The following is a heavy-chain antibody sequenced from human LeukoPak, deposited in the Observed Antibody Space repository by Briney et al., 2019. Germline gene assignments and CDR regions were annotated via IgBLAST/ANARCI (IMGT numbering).Heavy chain of an antibody. Sequence: PGGSLRLSCAASGFTFSSYWMHWVRHAPGKGLMWVSRINSDGSSRFTISRDNAKNTLYLQMNSLRAEDTAVYYCARAQTGLNDYGGQEPWSPSPQ. D-gene: IGHD3-10*01. CDR1: GFTFSSYW. V-gene: IGHV3-74*01. CDR3: ARAQTGLNDY. J-gene: IGHJ4*01. CDR2: INSDGS.